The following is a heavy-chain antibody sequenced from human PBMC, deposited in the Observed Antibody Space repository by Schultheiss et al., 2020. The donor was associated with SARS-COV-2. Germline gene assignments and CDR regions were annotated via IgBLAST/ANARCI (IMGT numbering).Heavy chain of an antibody. J-gene: IGHJ6*02. V-gene: IGHV3-30*02. CDR3: ARLYGSGSSRYGMDV. CDR1: GFTFSSYG. Sequence: GGSLRLSCAASGFTFSSYGMHWVRQAPGKGLEWVAFIRYDGSNKYYADSVKGRFTISRDNSKNTLYLQMNSLRAEDTAVYYCARLYGSGSSRYGMDVWGQGTTVTVSS. CDR2: IRYDGSNK. D-gene: IGHD3-10*01.